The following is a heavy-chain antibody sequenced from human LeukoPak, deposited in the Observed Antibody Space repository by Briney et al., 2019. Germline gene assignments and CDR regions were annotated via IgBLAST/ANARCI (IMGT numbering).Heavy chain of an antibody. CDR1: RFXFSSYS. CDR3: ARDAGYSSGWSHWYFDL. CDR2: ITSSSTTI. Sequence: GGSLRLSCAASRFXFSSYSINWVRQAPGKGLEWVSYITSSSTTIYYADSVKGRFIISRDNAKSSLYLQMNSLRDEDTAVYYCARDAGYSSGWSHWYFDLWGRGTLVTVSS. D-gene: IGHD6-19*01. V-gene: IGHV3-48*02. J-gene: IGHJ2*01.